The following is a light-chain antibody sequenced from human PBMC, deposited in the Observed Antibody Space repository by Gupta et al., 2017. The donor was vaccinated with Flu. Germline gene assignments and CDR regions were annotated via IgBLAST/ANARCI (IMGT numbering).Light chain of an antibody. J-gene: IGKJ4*01. CDR2: DAS. Sequence: ERATPSCRASHIISCYLAWYQQKPGQAPRLLIYDASNRATVIPALFSGSGSGTDFTLTISSLEPEYFAVYYCQQRSNWPLTFGGGTKVEIK. CDR3: QQRSNWPLT. V-gene: IGKV3-11*01. CDR1: HIISCY.